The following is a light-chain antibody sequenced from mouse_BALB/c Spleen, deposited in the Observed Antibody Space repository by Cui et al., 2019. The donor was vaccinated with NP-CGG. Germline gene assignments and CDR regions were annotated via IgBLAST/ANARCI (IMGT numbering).Light chain of an antibody. CDR1: TGDVTTSNY. Sequence: FVTQESARTTSPGETVTLTCRSSTGDVTTSNYANWVQEKPDHLFTGLIGGTKNRAPGVPARFSGSLIGDEAALTITGAQTEDEAIYFCALWYSNHWVFGGGTKLTVL. J-gene: IGLJ1*01. CDR3: ALWYSNHWV. V-gene: IGLV1*01. CDR2: GTK.